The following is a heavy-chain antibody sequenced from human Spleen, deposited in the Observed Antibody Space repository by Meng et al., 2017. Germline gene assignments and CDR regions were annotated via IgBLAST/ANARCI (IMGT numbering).Heavy chain of an antibody. Sequence: ASVKVSCKVSGYTLTELSMHWVRQAPGKGLEWMGWMNPNSGDTGYAQKFQGRVTMTRDTSTSTVYMELSSLRSEDTAVYYCARDRAGIYWGSRPQDAFDIWGQGTMVTVSS. CDR3: ARDRAGIYWGSRPQDAFDI. D-gene: IGHD7-27*01. J-gene: IGHJ3*02. CDR2: MNPNSGDT. CDR1: GYTLTELS. V-gene: IGHV1-2*02.